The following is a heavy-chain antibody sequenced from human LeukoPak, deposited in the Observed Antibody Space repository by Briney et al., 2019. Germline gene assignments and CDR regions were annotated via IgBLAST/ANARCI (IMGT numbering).Heavy chain of an antibody. J-gene: IGHJ4*02. CDR3: ARTAAKEMAPLI. Sequence: PSETLSLTCTVSGGSLSSYYWTWIRQPPGKGLEWIGYIFYTGNINYNPSLKSRVTMSVDTSKNQFSLKLSSVTAADTAVYYCARTAAKEMAPLIWGQGTLVIVSS. V-gene: IGHV4-59*01. CDR1: GGSLSSYY. CDR2: IFYTGNI. D-gene: IGHD5-24*01.